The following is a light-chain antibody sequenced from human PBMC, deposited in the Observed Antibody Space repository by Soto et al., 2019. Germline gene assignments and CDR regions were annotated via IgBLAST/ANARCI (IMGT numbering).Light chain of an antibody. Sequence: EIVMTQSPATLSVSPGERATLSCRASQSVSSNLAWYQQKPGQAPRLLIYGASTRATGIPARFSGSGSGTEFTLTIGSLLSEDFVVYYCQQYNNWPPWTFGQGTKVEIK. V-gene: IGKV3-15*01. J-gene: IGKJ1*01. CDR1: QSVSSN. CDR3: QQYNNWPPWT. CDR2: GAS.